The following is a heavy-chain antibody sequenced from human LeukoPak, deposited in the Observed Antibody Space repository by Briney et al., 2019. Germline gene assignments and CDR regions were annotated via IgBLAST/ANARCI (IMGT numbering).Heavy chain of an antibody. J-gene: IGHJ5*02. D-gene: IGHD1-26*01. CDR2: ISHEGSNK. Sequence: GRSLRLSCAASGLTFSSYGMHWVRQAPGKGLEWVAVISHEGSNKYYADSVKGRFTISRDNAKNTVYLQMDSLRTEDTAVYYCVRGEAHDAWGQGTLITVSS. CDR3: VRGEAHDA. CDR1: GLTFSSYG. V-gene: IGHV3-30*03.